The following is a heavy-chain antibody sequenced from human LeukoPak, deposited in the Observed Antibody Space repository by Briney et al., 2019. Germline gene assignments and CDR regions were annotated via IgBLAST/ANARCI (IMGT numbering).Heavy chain of an antibody. V-gene: IGHV3-53*01. CDR3: ARDKDYGGPGSGYGMVV. CDR2: IYSGGST. J-gene: IGHJ6*02. Sequence: PGGSLRLSCAASGFTVSSNYMSWVRQAPGKGLEWVSVIYSGGSTYYADSVKGRFTISRDNSKNTLYLQMNSLRAEDTAVYYCARDKDYGGPGSGYGMVVWGQGTTVTVSS. CDR1: GFTVSSNY. D-gene: IGHD4-23*01.